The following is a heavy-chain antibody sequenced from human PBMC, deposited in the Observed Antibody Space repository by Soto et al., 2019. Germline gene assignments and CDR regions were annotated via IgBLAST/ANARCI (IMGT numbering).Heavy chain of an antibody. D-gene: IGHD4-4*01. CDR3: ARGVNAVYFDY. J-gene: IGHJ4*02. CDR2: IYYSGST. V-gene: IGHV4-59*01. Sequence: LSLTCTVSGGSISSYYWSWIRQPPGKGLERIGYIYYSGSTNYNPSLKSRVTISVDTSKNQFSLKLSSVTAADTAVYYCARGVNAVYFDYWGQETLVTVSS. CDR1: GGSISSYY.